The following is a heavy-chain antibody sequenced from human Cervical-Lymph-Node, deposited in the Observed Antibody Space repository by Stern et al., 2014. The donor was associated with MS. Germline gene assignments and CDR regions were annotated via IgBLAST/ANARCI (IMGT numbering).Heavy chain of an antibody. D-gene: IGHD5-24*01. CDR3: ARGHIPYAYNYLFDY. J-gene: IGHJ4*02. Sequence: VQLVESGGGVVQPGTSLRLSCAASGFTFSSYGIHWVRQAPGQGLGLVALGWYDGSTAYYTNSVKGRFTISRDNSKNTLSLQMNSLTAEDTAVYYCARGHIPYAYNYLFDYWGQGTLVTVSS. CDR1: GFTFSSYG. V-gene: IGHV3-33*01. CDR2: GWYDGSTA.